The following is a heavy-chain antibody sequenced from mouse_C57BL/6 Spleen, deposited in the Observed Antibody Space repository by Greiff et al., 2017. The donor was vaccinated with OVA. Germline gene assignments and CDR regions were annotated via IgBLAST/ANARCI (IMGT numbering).Heavy chain of an antibody. Sequence: EVQGVESGEGLVKPGGSLKLSCAASGFTFSSYAMSWVRQTPEKRLEWVAYISSGGDYIYYADTVKGRFTISRDNARNTLYLQMSSLKSEDTAMYYCTRGEVYSNYADYWGQGTTLTVSS. V-gene: IGHV5-9-1*02. CDR3: TRGEVYSNYADY. D-gene: IGHD2-5*01. CDR2: ISSGGDYI. CDR1: GFTFSSYA. J-gene: IGHJ2*01.